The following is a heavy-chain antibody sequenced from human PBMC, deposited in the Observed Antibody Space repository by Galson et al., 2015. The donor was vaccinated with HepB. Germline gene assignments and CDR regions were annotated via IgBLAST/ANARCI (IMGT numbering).Heavy chain of an antibody. J-gene: IGHJ4*02. V-gene: IGHV3-43D*03. CDR3: AKDISGYGSGNFLFDS. D-gene: IGHD3-10*01. Sequence: SLRLSCAASGFKFDDYAMHWVRQSPGKGLDWVSLISWDGGSTYYTDSVKGRFTISRDNSKNSLYLQMNSLRAEDTALYYCAKDISGYGSGNFLFDSWGQGTLVTVSS. CDR2: ISWDGGST. CDR1: GFKFDDYA.